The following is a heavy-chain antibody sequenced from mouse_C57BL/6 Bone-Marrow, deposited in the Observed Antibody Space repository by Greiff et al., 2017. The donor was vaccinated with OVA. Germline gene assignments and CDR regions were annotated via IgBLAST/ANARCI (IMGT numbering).Heavy chain of an antibody. V-gene: IGHV1-55*01. J-gene: IGHJ2*01. CDR3: ACYGSSTGDYFDY. CDR1: GYTFTSYW. CDR2: IYPGSGST. Sequence: QVQLQQPGAELVKPGASVKMSCKASGYTFTSYWITWVKQRPGQGLEWIGDIYPGSGSTNYNEKFKSKATLTVDTSSSTAYMQLRSLTSEDSAVYYCACYGSSTGDYFDYWGQGTTLTVSS. D-gene: IGHD1-1*01.